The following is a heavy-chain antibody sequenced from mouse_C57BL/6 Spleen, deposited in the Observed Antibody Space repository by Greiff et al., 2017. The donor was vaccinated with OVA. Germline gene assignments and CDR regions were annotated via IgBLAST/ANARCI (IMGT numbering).Heavy chain of an antibody. J-gene: IGHJ2*01. CDR1: GYTFTSYW. Sequence: QVQLQQSGAELVMPGASVKLSCKASGYTFTSYWMHWVKQRPGQGLEWIGEIDPSDSYTNYNQKFKGKSTLTVDKSSSTAYMQLSSLTSEDSAVYYCVHYDGGGFDYWGQGTTLTVSS. CDR3: VHYDGGGFDY. CDR2: IDPSDSYT. D-gene: IGHD1-2*01. V-gene: IGHV1-69*01.